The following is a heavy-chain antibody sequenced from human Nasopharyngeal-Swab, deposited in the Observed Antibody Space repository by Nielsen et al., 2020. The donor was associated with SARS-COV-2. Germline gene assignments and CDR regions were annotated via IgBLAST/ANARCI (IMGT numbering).Heavy chain of an antibody. V-gene: IGHV5-51*01. CDR3: ARSDTAMVIDDY. J-gene: IGHJ4*02. CDR2: IYPGDSDT. D-gene: IGHD5-18*01. Sequence: GESMKISCKGSGYSFTSYWIGWVRQMPGKGVEWMWIIYPGDSDTRYSPSFQGQVTITADKSISTAYLQWSSLKASDTAMYYCARSDTAMVIDDYWGQGTLVTVSS. CDR1: GYSFTSYW.